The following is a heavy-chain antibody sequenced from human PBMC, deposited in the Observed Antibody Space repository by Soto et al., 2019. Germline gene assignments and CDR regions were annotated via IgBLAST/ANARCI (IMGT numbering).Heavy chain of an antibody. D-gene: IGHD7-27*01. J-gene: IGHJ4*02. CDR1: GYTFTSHD. V-gene: IGHV1-8*01. CDR2: MNPNNGNT. CDR3: VKVSRNWGFDY. Sequence: QVQLLQSGAEVKKPGASVKGSCKASGYTFTSHDINWVRQTTGQGLEWMGWMNPNNGNTGYAQKFQGRVTMTRSNSVSPGYMELSSLRSEETAVYYCVKVSRNWGFDYWGQGTLVTVSS.